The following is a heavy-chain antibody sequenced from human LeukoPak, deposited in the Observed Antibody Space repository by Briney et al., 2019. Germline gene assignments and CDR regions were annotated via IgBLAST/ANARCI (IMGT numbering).Heavy chain of an antibody. Sequence: GGSLRLSCAASGFTYSNYAMNWVRQAPGKGLEWVSYISSSGSTIYYADSVKGRFTISRDNAKNSLYLQMNSLRAEDTAVYYCAELGITMIGGVWGKGTTVTISS. V-gene: IGHV3-48*03. D-gene: IGHD3-10*02. CDR1: GFTYSNYA. J-gene: IGHJ6*04. CDR2: ISSSGSTI. CDR3: AELGITMIGGV.